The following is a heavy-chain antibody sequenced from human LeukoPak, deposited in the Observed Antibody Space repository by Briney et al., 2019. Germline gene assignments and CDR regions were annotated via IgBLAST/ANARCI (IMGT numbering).Heavy chain of an antibody. Sequence: GGSLRLSCAASGFTFSSYGMDWVSQAPGKGLEWLSFISTSSTDIHYADSVKGRFTISRDDAKNSVYLQMNSLRAEDTAVYYCARDRAVANVRQVSPFDYCGQGTLVTVSS. D-gene: IGHD6-19*01. CDR3: ARDRAVANVRQVSPFDY. V-gene: IGHV3-21*05. J-gene: IGHJ4*02. CDR1: GFTFSSYG. CDR2: ISTSSTDI.